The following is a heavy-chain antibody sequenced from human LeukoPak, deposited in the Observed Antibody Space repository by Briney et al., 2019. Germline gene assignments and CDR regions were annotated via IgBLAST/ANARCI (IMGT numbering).Heavy chain of an antibody. CDR2: IYTSGST. D-gene: IGHD1-26*01. Sequence: SETLSLTCTVSGGSISSYYWSWIRQPAGKGLEWIGRIYTSGSTNYNPSLKSRVTMSVDTSKNQFSLKLSSVTAADTAVYYCARDPVRPGSYSLYYYYMDVWGKGTTVTVYS. V-gene: IGHV4-4*07. J-gene: IGHJ6*03. CDR1: GGSISSYY. CDR3: ARDPVRPGSYSLYYYYMDV.